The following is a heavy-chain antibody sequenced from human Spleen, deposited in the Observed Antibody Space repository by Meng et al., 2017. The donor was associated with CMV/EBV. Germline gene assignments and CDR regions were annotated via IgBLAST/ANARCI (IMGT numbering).Heavy chain of an antibody. CDR2: ISSNSEYI. Sequence: AFGFTFSTYRMSWVRQARGKGLEWVSSISSNSEYIYYADSVKGRFTISKDNAKRSLSLQMNRLRAEDTGVYFCAFYGSSTSCEFDYWGQGTLVTVSS. CDR3: AFYGSSTSCEFDY. V-gene: IGHV3-21*01. D-gene: IGHD2-2*01. J-gene: IGHJ4*02. CDR1: GFTFSTYR.